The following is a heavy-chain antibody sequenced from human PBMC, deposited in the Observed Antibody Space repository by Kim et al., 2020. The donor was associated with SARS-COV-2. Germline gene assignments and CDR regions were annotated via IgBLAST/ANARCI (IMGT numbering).Heavy chain of an antibody. V-gene: IGHV3-9*01. Sequence: GGSLRLSCAASGFTFDDYAMHWVRQAPGKGLEWVSGISWNSGSIGYADSVKGRFTISRDNAKNSLYLQMNSLRAEDTALYYCAKDTVSSSWYYFDYWGQGTLVTVSS. CDR1: GFTFDDYA. J-gene: IGHJ4*02. CDR3: AKDTVSSSWYYFDY. CDR2: ISWNSGSI. D-gene: IGHD6-13*01.